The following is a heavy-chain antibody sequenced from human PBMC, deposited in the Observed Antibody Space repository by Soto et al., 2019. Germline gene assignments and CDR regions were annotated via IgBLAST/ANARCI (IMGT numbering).Heavy chain of an antibody. J-gene: IGHJ6*02. V-gene: IGHV4-34*01. CDR2: INHSGRV. CDR1: GGSFSGHS. CDR3: ARDKAAAGKYYYYYYGMDV. D-gene: IGHD6-13*01. Sequence: LSLTCAVYGGSFSGHSWTWIRQSPGKGLEWIGDINHSGRVNYSPSLKSRVTISLDTSKNQFSLTLSAVTAADTAMYYCARDKAAAGKYYYYYYGMDVWGQGTTVTVSS.